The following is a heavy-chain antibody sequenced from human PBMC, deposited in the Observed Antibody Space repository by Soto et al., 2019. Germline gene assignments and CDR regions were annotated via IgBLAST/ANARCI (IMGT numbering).Heavy chain of an antibody. Sequence: QLQLQESGPGLVKPSETLSLTCTVSGGSISSSSYYWGWIRQSPGKGLEWIGNIYYSGSTYYNPSLKSRVTISVDTSKNQFSLKLSSVTAADTAVYYCARRGGSSPFDYWGQGTLVTVPS. D-gene: IGHD1-26*01. J-gene: IGHJ4*02. V-gene: IGHV4-39*01. CDR3: ARRGGSSPFDY. CDR1: GGSISSSSYY. CDR2: IYYSGST.